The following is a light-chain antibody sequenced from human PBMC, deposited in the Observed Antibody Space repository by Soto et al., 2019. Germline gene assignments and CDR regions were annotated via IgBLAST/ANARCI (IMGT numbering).Light chain of an antibody. Sequence: EIVLTQSPGTLSLFPEERATLSCRASQTITSTHLAWYQQKPGQAPRLLIYGVSNRASGFPDRFSGSGSGTDFTLTISGLEPDDFAVYYCQHYGASPRTFGQGTKVEI. CDR3: QHYGASPRT. V-gene: IGKV3-20*01. J-gene: IGKJ1*01. CDR1: QTITSTH. CDR2: GVS.